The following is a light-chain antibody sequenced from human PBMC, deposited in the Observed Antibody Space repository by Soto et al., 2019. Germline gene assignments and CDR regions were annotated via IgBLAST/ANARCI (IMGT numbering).Light chain of an antibody. CDR1: SSDVGGYNY. Sequence: QSALTQPASVSGSPGQSITISYTGTSSDVGGYNYVSWYQQHPGKAPKLMIYEVSNWPSGVSNRFSGSKSGNTASLTISGLQAEDEADYYCTSFTSSSSTLVVFGGGTKLTVL. V-gene: IGLV2-14*01. J-gene: IGLJ2*01. CDR3: TSFTSSSSTLVV. CDR2: EVS.